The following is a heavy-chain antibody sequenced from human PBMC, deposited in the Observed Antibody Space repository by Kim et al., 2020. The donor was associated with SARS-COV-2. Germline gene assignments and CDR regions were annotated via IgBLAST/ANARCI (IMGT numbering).Heavy chain of an antibody. V-gene: IGHV1-2*06. D-gene: IGHD3-10*01. J-gene: IGHJ4*01. CDR1: GYTFSGFY. Sequence: ASVKVSCKAAGYTFSGFYVHWVRQAPGRGLQWMGRMNPDSGDTDSAQKFQGRVTMTSDTSIRTAYLELSRLRSEDTAFYYCARDHESLEFYF. CDR3: ARDHESLEFYF. CDR2: MNPDSGDT.